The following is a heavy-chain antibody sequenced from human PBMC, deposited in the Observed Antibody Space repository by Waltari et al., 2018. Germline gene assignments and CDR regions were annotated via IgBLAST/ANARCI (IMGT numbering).Heavy chain of an antibody. D-gene: IGHD6-19*01. Sequence: EVQLVESGGDLVQPGGSLRLSCAASGITFSNYDMHWVRQGTGKCVEWVSAIGRGGDTYYSDSVRGRFNISRENAKNSLYLQMNTLGDGDTAVYFCATEVKDDISRGWAFDIWGQGTMVTVSS. CDR2: IGRGGDT. J-gene: IGHJ3*02. CDR3: ATEVKDDISRGWAFDI. CDR1: GITFSNYD. V-gene: IGHV3-13*01.